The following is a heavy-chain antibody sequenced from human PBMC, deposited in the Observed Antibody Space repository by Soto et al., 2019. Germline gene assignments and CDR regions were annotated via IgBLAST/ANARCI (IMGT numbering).Heavy chain of an antibody. Sequence: GGSLRLSCAASGFTFSSYEMNWVRQAPGKGLEWVSYISSSGSTIYYADSVKGRFTISRDNAKNSLYLQMNSLRAEDTAVYYCARVRYSSDRKHSEYFQHWGQGTLVTVSS. CDR2: ISSSGSTI. D-gene: IGHD6-19*01. CDR1: GFTFSSYE. J-gene: IGHJ1*01. CDR3: ARVRYSSDRKHSEYFQH. V-gene: IGHV3-48*03.